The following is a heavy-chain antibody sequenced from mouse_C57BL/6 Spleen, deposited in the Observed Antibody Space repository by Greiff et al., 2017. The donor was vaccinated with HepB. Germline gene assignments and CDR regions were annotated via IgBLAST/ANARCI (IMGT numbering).Heavy chain of an antibody. D-gene: IGHD2-1*01. CDR2: IYPGSGST. CDR3: ARETIYYGNPLYAMDY. Sequence: QVQLQQSGAELVKPGASVKMSCKASGYTFTSYWITWVKQRPGQGLEWIGDIYPGSGSTNYNEKFKSKATLTVDTSSSTAYMQLSSLTSEDSAVYYCARETIYYGNPLYAMDYWGQGTSVTVSS. J-gene: IGHJ4*01. V-gene: IGHV1-55*01. CDR1: GYTFTSYW.